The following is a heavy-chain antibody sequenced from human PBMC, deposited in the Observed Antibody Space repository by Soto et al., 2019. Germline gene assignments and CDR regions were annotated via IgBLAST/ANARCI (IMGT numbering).Heavy chain of an antibody. CDR2: IQSGGST. J-gene: IGHJ6*03. V-gene: IGHV3-66*01. Sequence: EVQLVESGGGLVQPGGSLRLSCAASGFTVSSKYMSWVLQAPGKGLEWVSLIQSGGSTYYAGSVKGRFTISRDNSENTLFLQMNSLRVEDTAVYYCTSDDVHCSGGRCYGVPIDVWGKGTTVTVS. CDR1: GFTVSSKY. D-gene: IGHD2-15*01. CDR3: TSDDVHCSGGRCYGVPIDV.